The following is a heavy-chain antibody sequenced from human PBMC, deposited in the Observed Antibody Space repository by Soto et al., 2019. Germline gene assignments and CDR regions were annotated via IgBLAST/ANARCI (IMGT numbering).Heavy chain of an antibody. V-gene: IGHV3-23*01. CDR1: GFDFSSYA. CDR3: AKDWPGTSSVTSDY. Sequence: QPGGSLRLSCAASGFDFSSYAMTWVRQAPGKGLEWVSGITYTGDTTYYADSVKGRFTISRDNYRNTLYLQMNSLRADDTAMYFCAKDWPGTSSVTSDYWGQGTLVTVSS. CDR2: ITYTGDTT. J-gene: IGHJ4*02. D-gene: IGHD4-17*01.